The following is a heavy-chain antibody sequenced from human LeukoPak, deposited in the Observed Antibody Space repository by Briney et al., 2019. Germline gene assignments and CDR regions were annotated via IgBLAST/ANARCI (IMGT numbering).Heavy chain of an antibody. CDR2: VKTAGGTP. V-gene: IGHV3-15*05. D-gene: IGHD3-10*01. J-gene: IGHJ4*02. CDR3: AKAWFGERSGGGFDY. CDR1: GFTFSEAW. Sequence: GGSLRLSCAASGFTFSEAWMSWVRQAPGKGLEWVGLVKTAGGTPDYAAPVKGRFTISRDDSKNTLYLQMNSLRTEDTALYYCAKAWFGERSGGGFDYWGQGTLVTVSS.